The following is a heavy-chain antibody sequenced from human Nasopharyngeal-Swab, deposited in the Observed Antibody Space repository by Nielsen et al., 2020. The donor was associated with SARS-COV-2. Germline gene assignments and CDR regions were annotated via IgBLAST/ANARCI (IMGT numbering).Heavy chain of an antibody. J-gene: IGHJ4*02. V-gene: IGHV3-30*03. CDR3: AAAPSGDYGGY. D-gene: IGHD4-23*01. CDR2: IQYDGNYK. CDR1: GFTFSDYA. Sequence: GESLKISCAATGFTFSDYAMHWVRQAPGKGLEWVAVIQYDGNYKNYADSVKGRFTISRDNSKNTLYLQMGSLRPEDTALYYCAAAPSGDYGGYWGQGTLVTVSS.